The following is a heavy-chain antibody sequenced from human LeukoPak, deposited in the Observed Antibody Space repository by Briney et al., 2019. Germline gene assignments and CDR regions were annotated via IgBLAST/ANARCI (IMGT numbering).Heavy chain of an antibody. CDR2: ISYDGSNK. CDR3: ARDFTSGSIGPPGY. CDR1: GFTFSSYA. V-gene: IGHV3-30-3*01. D-gene: IGHD6-19*01. Sequence: GGSLRLSCAASGFTFSSYAMHWVRQAPGKGLEWVAVISYDGSNKYYADSVKGRFTISRDNSKNTLYLQMNSLRAEDTAVYYCARDFTSGSIGPPGYWGQGTLVTVSS. J-gene: IGHJ4*02.